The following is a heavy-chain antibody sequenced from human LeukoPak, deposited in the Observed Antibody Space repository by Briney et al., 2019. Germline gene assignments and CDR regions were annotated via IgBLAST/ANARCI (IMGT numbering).Heavy chain of an antibody. J-gene: IGHJ6*03. CDR2: IRYDGSNK. CDR1: GFTFSSYG. D-gene: IGHD5-18*01. CDR3: AKEGGIPGTIQLWLNYYMDV. Sequence: GGSLRLSCAASGFTFSSYGMHWVRQAPGKGLEWVAFIRYDGSNKYYADSVKGRFTISRDNSKNTLYLQMNSLRAEDTAVYYCAKEGGIPGTIQLWLNYYMDVWGKGTTVTVSS. V-gene: IGHV3-30*02.